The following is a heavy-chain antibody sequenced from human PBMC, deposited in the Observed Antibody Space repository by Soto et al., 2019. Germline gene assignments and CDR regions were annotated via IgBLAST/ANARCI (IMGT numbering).Heavy chain of an antibody. CDR2: IIPIFGTA. D-gene: IGHD6-13*01. CDR1: GGTFSSYA. Sequence: QVQLVQSGTEVKKPGSTVKVSCKASGGTFSSYAISWVRQAPGQGLEWMGGIIPIFGTANYAQKFQGRVTITADESTSTAYMELSSLRSEDTAVYYCARGESSSWHLDRSLEYGMDVWGQGTTVTVSS. V-gene: IGHV1-69*01. J-gene: IGHJ6*02. CDR3: ARGESSSWHLDRSLEYGMDV.